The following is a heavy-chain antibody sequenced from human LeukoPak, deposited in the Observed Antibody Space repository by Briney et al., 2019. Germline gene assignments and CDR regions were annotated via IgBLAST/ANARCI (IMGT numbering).Heavy chain of an antibody. CDR1: GGSISSYY. CDR3: ARSLSIAVDY. V-gene: IGHV4-59*01. D-gene: IGHD6-6*01. J-gene: IGHJ4*02. Sequence: PSETLSLTCTVSGGSISSYYWSWIRQPPGKGLEWIGYIYYSRSTNYNPSLKSRVTISVDTSKNQFSLKLSSVTAADTAVYYCARSLSIAVDYWGQGTLVTVSS. CDR2: IYYSRST.